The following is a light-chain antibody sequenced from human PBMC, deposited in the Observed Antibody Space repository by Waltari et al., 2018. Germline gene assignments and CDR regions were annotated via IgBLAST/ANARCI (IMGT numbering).Light chain of an antibody. Sequence: NVILTQPHSVSEFPGKTVTITCTASSGRIATHYVQWYQQRPGSGPTTFNYEDTQRPSGVPARFSGSIDSSSNSASLTISGLQPEDEADYYCQSYDDFDWIFGGGTKLTVL. CDR2: EDT. CDR3: QSYDDFDWI. V-gene: IGLV6-57*02. J-gene: IGLJ3*02. CDR1: SGRIATHY.